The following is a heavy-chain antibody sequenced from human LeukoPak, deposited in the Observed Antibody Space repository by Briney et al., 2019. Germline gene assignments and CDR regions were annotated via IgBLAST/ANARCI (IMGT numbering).Heavy chain of an antibody. J-gene: IGHJ4*02. CDR1: GFTFNNYA. Sequence: GGSLRLSCVVSGFTFNNYAMSWVRQAPGKGLEWVSSISWNSGSIGYADSVKGRFTISRDNAKNSLYLQMNSLRAEDTALYYCAKDNGRADYDILTGYYMGGYFDYWGQGTLVTVSS. CDR3: AKDNGRADYDILTGYYMGGYFDY. CDR2: ISWNSGSI. D-gene: IGHD3-9*01. V-gene: IGHV3-9*01.